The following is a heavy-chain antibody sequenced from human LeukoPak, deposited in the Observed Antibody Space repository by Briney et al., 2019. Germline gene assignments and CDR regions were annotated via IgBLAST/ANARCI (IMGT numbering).Heavy chain of an antibody. Sequence: GALRLSCAASGFTSSSYALNWVRQAPGKGLEWVATVSGSGDRMYHADSVKGRFTISRDNSKNTIYLQMNSLRAEDTALYYCAKAAAAPGFDFWGQGTLVTVSS. V-gene: IGHV3-23*01. CDR2: VSGSGDRM. J-gene: IGHJ4*02. CDR1: GFTSSSYA. CDR3: AKAAAAPGFDF. D-gene: IGHD6-13*01.